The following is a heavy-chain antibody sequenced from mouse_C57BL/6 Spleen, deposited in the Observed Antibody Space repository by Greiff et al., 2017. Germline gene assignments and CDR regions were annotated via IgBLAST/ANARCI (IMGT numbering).Heavy chain of an antibody. CDR3: AKRSGAY. J-gene: IGHJ3*01. CDR1: GYAFSSSW. Sequence: QVQLQQSGPELVKPGASVKISCKASGYAFSSSWMNWVKQRPGKGLEWIGRIYPGDGDTNYNVKFKGKATLTADKSSSTAYMQLSSLKSEDSAVYFCAKRSGAYWGQGTLVTVSA. V-gene: IGHV1-82*01. D-gene: IGHD3-2*02. CDR2: IYPGDGDT.